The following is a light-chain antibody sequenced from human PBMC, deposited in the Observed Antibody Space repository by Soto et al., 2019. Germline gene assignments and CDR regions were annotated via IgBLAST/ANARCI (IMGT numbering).Light chain of an antibody. Sequence: QSVLTQPASVSGSPGQSITISCTGTGSDIGSYNLVSWYQQPPGKAPKLIIYEVTNRPSGVSSRFSGSKSGNTASLTISGLLAEDHADYYCCSYAPTRASYVFGSGTKVTVL. V-gene: IGLV2-23*02. CDR3: CSYAPTRASYV. J-gene: IGLJ1*01. CDR1: GSDIGSYNL. CDR2: EVT.